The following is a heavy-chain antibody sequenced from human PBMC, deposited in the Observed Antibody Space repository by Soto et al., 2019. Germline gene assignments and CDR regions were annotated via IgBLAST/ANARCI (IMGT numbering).Heavy chain of an antibody. V-gene: IGHV4-59*06. CDR2: IYYSGNT. CDR3: ARGRRESSVRNYFDS. Sequence: SETLSLTCTVSGGSISSYYWSWIRQPPGKGLEWIGYIYYSGNTFYNPSLKSRITLSVDTSKNHFSLELNSVTAADTAVYYCARGRRESSVRNYFDSWGQGTLVTVSS. J-gene: IGHJ4*02. CDR1: GGSISSYY. D-gene: IGHD3-22*01.